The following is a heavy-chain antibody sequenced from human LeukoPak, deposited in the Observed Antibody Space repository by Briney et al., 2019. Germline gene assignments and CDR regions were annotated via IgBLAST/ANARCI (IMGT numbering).Heavy chain of an antibody. V-gene: IGHV4-59*01. CDR3: ARVTRHSSSVPSSFDY. CDR2: IYYSGST. CDR1: GGSISSYY. J-gene: IGHJ4*02. Sequence: PSETLSLTCTVSGGSISSYYWSWIRQPPGKGLEWIGYIYYSGSTNYNPSLKSRVTISVDTSKNQFSLRLSSVTAADTAVYYCARVTRHSSSVPSSFDYWGQGTLVTVSS. D-gene: IGHD6-6*01.